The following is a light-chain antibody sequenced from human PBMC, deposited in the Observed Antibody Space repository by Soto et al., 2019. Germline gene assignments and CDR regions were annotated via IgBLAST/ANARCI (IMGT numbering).Light chain of an antibody. CDR2: DAS. V-gene: IGKV3-11*01. CDR3: QVRDVWPA. J-gene: IGKJ1*01. Sequence: IGFPHSPVTLAVSPNERAVLSCRASQSVSTPLTRYHHEPGQAPRLYIYDASKRAPGIPARFSGSGSGTDFTLTISRLEPEDFAVYYCQVRDVWPAFGPGTK. CDR1: QSVSTP.